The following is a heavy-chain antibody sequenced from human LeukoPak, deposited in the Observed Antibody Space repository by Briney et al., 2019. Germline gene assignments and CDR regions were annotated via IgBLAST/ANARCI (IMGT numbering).Heavy chain of an antibody. CDR3: TTKTAMVTDY. CDR2: IKSKTDGGTT. J-gene: IGHJ4*02. Sequence: GRSLRLSCAASGFTFSNAWMSWVRQAPGKGLEWVGRIKSKTDGGTTDYAAPVKGRFTISRDDSKNTLNLQMNSLKAEVTAVYYCTTKTAMVTDYWGQGTLVTVSS. V-gene: IGHV3-15*01. CDR1: GFTFSNAW. D-gene: IGHD5-18*01.